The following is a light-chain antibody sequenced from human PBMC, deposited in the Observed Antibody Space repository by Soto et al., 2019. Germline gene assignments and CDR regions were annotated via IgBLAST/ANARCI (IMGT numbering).Light chain of an antibody. CDR1: QDISNY. V-gene: IGKV1-8*01. J-gene: IGKJ2*01. CDR2: RAS. Sequence: ASQMTQSPSSFSASTGDRVTISCRATQDISNYLAWYQQKPGKAPKLLIYRASVLESGVPSRFIGGGSGTTFSLIINHLHSEELATYYCQQYNSFPQTFGQGTKLEIK. CDR3: QQYNSFPQT.